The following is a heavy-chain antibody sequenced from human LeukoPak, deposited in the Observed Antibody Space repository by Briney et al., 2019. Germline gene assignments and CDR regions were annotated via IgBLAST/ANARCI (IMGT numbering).Heavy chain of an antibody. Sequence: SQTLSLTCTVSGGSISSGDYYWSWIRQPPGKGLEWIGYIYYSRSTYYNPSLKSRVTISVDTSKNQFSLKLSSVTAADTAVYYCAREKVRGVRNWFDPWGQGTLVTVSS. V-gene: IGHV4-30-4*01. CDR1: GGSISSGDYY. CDR3: AREKVRGVRNWFDP. J-gene: IGHJ5*02. CDR2: IYYSRST. D-gene: IGHD3-10*01.